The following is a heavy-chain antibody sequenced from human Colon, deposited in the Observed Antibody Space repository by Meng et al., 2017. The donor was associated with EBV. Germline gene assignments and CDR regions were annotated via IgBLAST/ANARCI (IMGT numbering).Heavy chain of an antibody. Sequence: VPRTSPGPGRVKPSQTLAPTRPVSGGSVSSGGYYWTWIRQHPGKGLEWFGHIYYSGSTFYNPSLKRRVIISIDTSKNQFSLNLRSVTAADTAVYYCARVSSGWDYFDYWGQGTLVTVSS. J-gene: IGHJ4*02. CDR1: GGSVSSGGYY. V-gene: IGHV4-31*03. D-gene: IGHD6-19*01. CDR2: IYYSGST. CDR3: ARVSSGWDYFDY.